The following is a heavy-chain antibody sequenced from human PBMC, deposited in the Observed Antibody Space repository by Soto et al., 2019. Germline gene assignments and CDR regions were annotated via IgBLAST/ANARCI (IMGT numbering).Heavy chain of an antibody. D-gene: IGHD5-12*01. Sequence: GGSLRLSCAASGFTVSISYMTWVRQVPGKGLEWVSIIYSDGNTYYADSVKGRFTISRDNSKNTLYLQMSSLRAEDTAVYYCARRIVATETFDDWGQGTLVTVSS. J-gene: IGHJ4*02. V-gene: IGHV3-66*04. CDR1: GFTVSISY. CDR3: ARRIVATETFDD. CDR2: IYSDGNT.